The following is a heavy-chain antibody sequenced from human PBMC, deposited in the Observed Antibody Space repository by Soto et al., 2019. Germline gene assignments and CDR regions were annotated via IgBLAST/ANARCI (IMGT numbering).Heavy chain of an antibody. Sequence: GGSLRLSCAASGFTFSSYAMSWVRQAPGKGLEWVSAISGSGGSTYYADSVKGRFTISRDNSKNTLYLQMNSLRAEDTAVYYCAKDNWYYYDSTNWFDPWGQGTLVTVSS. D-gene: IGHD3-22*01. V-gene: IGHV3-23*01. CDR2: ISGSGGST. CDR1: GFTFSSYA. CDR3: AKDNWYYYDSTNWFDP. J-gene: IGHJ5*02.